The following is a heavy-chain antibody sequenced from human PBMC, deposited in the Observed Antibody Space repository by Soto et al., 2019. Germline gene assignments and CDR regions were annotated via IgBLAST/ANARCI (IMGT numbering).Heavy chain of an antibody. Sequence: GGSLRLSCAASGFTFSSYGMHWVRQAPGKGLEWVAVIWYDGSNKYYADSVKGRFTISRDNSKNTLYLQMNSLRAEDTAVYYCARDGDYCSGGSCYSSRYYYMDVWGKGTTVTVSS. J-gene: IGHJ6*03. CDR3: ARDGDYCSGGSCYSSRYYYMDV. CDR1: GFTFSSYG. V-gene: IGHV3-33*01. D-gene: IGHD2-15*01. CDR2: IWYDGSNK.